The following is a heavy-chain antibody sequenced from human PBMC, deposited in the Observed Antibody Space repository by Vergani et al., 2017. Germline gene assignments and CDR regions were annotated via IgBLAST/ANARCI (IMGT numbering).Heavy chain of an antibody. Sequence: VQLVQSGAEVKKPGASVKVSCKASGFTFSSYAMSWVRQAPGKGLEWVSAISGSGGSTYYADSVKGRFTISRDNSKNTLYLQMNSLRAEDTAVYYCARDIPPYFPLSPRVAGGEFDYWGQGTLVTVSS. CDR3: ARDIPPYFPLSPRVAGGEFDY. D-gene: IGHD6-19*01. V-gene: IGHV3-23*04. CDR2: ISGSGGST. CDR1: GFTFSSYA. J-gene: IGHJ4*02.